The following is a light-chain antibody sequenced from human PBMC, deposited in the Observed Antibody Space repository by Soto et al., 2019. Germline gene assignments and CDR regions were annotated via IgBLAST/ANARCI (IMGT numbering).Light chain of an antibody. CDR3: QQRSNWPPIT. Sequence: EIVLTQSPATLSSSPGERATLSCRASQIVSSYLAWYQQKPGQAPRLLIYDASNRATGIPARFSGSGSGTDFTLTISSLEPEDFAVYYCQQRSNWPPITFGQGTRLEIK. CDR1: QIVSSY. J-gene: IGKJ5*01. V-gene: IGKV3-11*01. CDR2: DAS.